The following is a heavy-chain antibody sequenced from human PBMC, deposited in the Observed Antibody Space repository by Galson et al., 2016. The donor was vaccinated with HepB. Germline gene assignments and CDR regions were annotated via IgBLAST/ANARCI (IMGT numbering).Heavy chain of an antibody. CDR3: AKDAILACGRDCYIDY. J-gene: IGHJ4*02. CDR2: ILYDGSNE. D-gene: IGHD2-21*02. V-gene: IGHV3-30*18. CDR1: GFTFRSYG. Sequence: SLRLSCAASGFTFRSYGMHWVRQAPGKGLEWVAGILYDGSNEYYGDSVKGRFTISRDNSKKTLNLQMNSLTSEDTAVYYCAKDAILACGRDCYIDYWGQGTLVTVSS.